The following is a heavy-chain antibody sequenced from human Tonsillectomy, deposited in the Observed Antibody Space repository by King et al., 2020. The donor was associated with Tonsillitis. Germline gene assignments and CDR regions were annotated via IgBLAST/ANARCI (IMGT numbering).Heavy chain of an antibody. D-gene: IGHD1-1*01. V-gene: IGHV3-30*18. J-gene: IGHJ6*02. CDR1: GFTFSNFG. CDR2: ISYDGSNN. Sequence: VQLVESGGGVVQPGRSLRLSCAASGFTFSNFGMEWVRQAPGKGLEWVAFISYDGSNNYCIDSVKGRFTISRDNSKNTLFLQMNSLRAEDTAIYYCVKEQLERRQYNYGVDVWGQGTTVIVSS. CDR3: VKEQLERRQYNYGVDV.